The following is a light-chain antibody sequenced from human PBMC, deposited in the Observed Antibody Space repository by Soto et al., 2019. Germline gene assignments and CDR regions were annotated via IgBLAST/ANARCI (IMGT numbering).Light chain of an antibody. Sequence: EIPMTQSPASLSASVGDRVTITCRASQRFGDHLAWYQQKPGKAPTLLIYGASTLYPGVPSRFSGSGAGTEFTLTISRLQTADVATYFCQKYDSWPPTFGPGTKVEIK. CDR3: QKYDSWPPT. CDR2: GAS. V-gene: IGKV1-27*01. CDR1: QRFGDH. J-gene: IGKJ1*01.